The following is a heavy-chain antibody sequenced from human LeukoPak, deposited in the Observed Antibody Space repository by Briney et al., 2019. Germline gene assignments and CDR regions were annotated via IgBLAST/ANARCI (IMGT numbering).Heavy chain of an antibody. CDR3: ARLLKGDYVWGSYRYRNNYFDY. Sequence: PSETLSLTCAVYGGSFSGYYWSWIRQPPGKGLEWIGEINHSGSTNYNPSLKSRVTISVDTSKNQFSLKLSSVTAADTAVYYCARLLKGDYVWGSYRYRNNYFDYWGQGTLVTVSS. CDR2: INHSGST. CDR1: GGSFSGYY. J-gene: IGHJ4*02. D-gene: IGHD3-16*02. V-gene: IGHV4-34*01.